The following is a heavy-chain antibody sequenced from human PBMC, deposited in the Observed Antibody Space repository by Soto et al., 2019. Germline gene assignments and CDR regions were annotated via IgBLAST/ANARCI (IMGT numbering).Heavy chain of an antibody. CDR1: GFTFSSYA. J-gene: IGHJ4*02. CDR2: ISGSGGST. D-gene: IGHD6-13*01. CDR3: ARRGPGTYFDY. Sequence: EVQLLESGGGLVQPGGSLRLSCAASGFTFSSYAMNWVRQAPGKGLEWVSVISGSGGSTYYADSVKGLFTISRDNSKNTLYLQMNSLRAEDTAVYYCARRGPGTYFDYWGQGTLVTVSS. V-gene: IGHV3-23*01.